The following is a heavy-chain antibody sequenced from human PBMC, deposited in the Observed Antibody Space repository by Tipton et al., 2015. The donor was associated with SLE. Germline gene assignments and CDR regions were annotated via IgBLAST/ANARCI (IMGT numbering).Heavy chain of an antibody. CDR3: ATFEGGALFDY. CDR2: IYSGGSR. CDR1: GFTFSSYA. D-gene: IGHD3-16*01. Sequence: SLRLSCAASGFTFSSYAMHWVRQAPGKGLEWVSVIYSGGSRYSADSVKGRFTISRDSSKNTLYLEMNSLRPDDTAVYYCATFEGGALFDYWGPGTLVTVSS. J-gene: IGHJ4*02. V-gene: IGHV3-23*03.